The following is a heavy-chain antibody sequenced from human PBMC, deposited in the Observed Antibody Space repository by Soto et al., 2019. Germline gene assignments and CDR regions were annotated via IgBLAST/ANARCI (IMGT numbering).Heavy chain of an antibody. V-gene: IGHV4-39*01. CDR3: ARLRWTYYYYGMDV. CDR1: GGSISSSSYY. Sequence: SETLSLTCTVSGGSISSSSYYWGWIRQPPGKGLEWIGSIYYSGSTYYNPSLKSRVTISVDTSKNQFSLKLSSVTAADTAVYYCARLRWTYYYYGMDVWGQGTTVTVSS. D-gene: IGHD2-15*01. J-gene: IGHJ6*02. CDR2: IYYSGST.